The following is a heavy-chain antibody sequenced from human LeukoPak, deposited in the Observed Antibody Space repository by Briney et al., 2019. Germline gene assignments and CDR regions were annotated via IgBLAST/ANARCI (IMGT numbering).Heavy chain of an antibody. Sequence: SETLSLTCTVSGGSISSYYWSWIRQPPGKGLEWIGYIYYSGSTNYNPSPKSRVTISADTSKNQFSLKLSSVTAADTAVYYCARGLYCTNGVCQTQKFDYWGQGTLVTVSS. CDR1: GGSISSYY. J-gene: IGHJ4*02. D-gene: IGHD2-8*01. CDR3: ARGLYCTNGVCQTQKFDY. V-gene: IGHV4-59*12. CDR2: IYYSGST.